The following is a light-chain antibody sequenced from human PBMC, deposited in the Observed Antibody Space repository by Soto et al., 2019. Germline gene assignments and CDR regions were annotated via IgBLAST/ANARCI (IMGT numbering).Light chain of an antibody. CDR3: QQLNSYPIT. CDR1: QSISSY. V-gene: IGKV1-39*01. J-gene: IGKJ5*01. CDR2: AAS. Sequence: DIQVTHSPSSLAASVRDILTISCRASQSISSYLNWYQQKPGKAPKLLIYAASSLQSGVPSRFSGSGSGTDFTLTISSLQPEDFATYYCQQLNSYPITFGQGTRLETK.